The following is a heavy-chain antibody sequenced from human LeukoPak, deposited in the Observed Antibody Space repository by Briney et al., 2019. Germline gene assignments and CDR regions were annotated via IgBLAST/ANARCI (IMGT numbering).Heavy chain of an antibody. CDR1: GGSFSGYY. CDR3: ARSGVGYCSSTSCYKYQNWFDP. D-gene: IGHD2-2*02. Sequence: SETLSLTCAVYGGSFSGYYWSWIRQPPGKGLEWIGEINHSGSTNYNPSLKSRVTISVDTSKNQFSLKLSSVTAADTAVYYCARSGVGYCSSTSCYKYQNWFDPWGQGTLVTVSS. V-gene: IGHV4-34*01. CDR2: INHSGST. J-gene: IGHJ5*02.